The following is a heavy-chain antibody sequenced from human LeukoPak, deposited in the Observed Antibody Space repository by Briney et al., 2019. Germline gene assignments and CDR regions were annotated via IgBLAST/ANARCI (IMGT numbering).Heavy chain of an antibody. J-gene: IGHJ4*02. D-gene: IGHD3-22*01. Sequence: GGSLRLSCAASGFTFSSYAMSWVRQAPGKGLEWVSAISGSGGSTYYADSVKGRFTISRDNSKNTLYLQMNSLRAEDTAVYYCARYRVVVITNKNYYFDYWGQGTLVTVSS. V-gene: IGHV3-23*01. CDR2: ISGSGGST. CDR1: GFTFSSYA. CDR3: ARYRVVVITNKNYYFDY.